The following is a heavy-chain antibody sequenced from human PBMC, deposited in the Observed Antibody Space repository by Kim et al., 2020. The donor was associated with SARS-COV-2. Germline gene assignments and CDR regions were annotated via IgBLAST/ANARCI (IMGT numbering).Heavy chain of an antibody. D-gene: IGHD3-9*01. Sequence: ASVKVSCKASGYTFTSYGISWVRQAPGQGLEWMGWISAYNGNTNYAQKLQGRVTMTTDTSTSTAYMELRSLRSDDTAVYYCARDSQERYFDWLSSNYGMDVWGQGTTVTVSS. J-gene: IGHJ6*02. CDR1: GYTFTSYG. V-gene: IGHV1-18*01. CDR3: ARDSQERYFDWLSSNYGMDV. CDR2: ISAYNGNT.